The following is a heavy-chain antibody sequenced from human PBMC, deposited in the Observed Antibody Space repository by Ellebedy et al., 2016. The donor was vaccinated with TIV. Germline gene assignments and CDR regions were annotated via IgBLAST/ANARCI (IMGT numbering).Heavy chain of an antibody. CDR2: INPSGGST. CDR1: GHTFTNYN. CDR3: ARSLEWLPGDY. D-gene: IGHD3-3*01. Sequence: AASVKVSCKPSGHTFTNYNMHWVRQAPGQGLEWMGMINPSGGSTTYALKFRGRVTMTKDTSTSTLNMELSSLRFEDTAVYYCARSLEWLPGDYWGQGTLVTVSS. J-gene: IGHJ4*02. V-gene: IGHV1-46*01.